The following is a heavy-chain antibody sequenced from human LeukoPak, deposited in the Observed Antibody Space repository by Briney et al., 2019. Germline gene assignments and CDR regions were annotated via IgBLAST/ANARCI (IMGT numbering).Heavy chain of an antibody. D-gene: IGHD3-22*01. Sequence: PSGTLSLTCAVSGGSISSSNWWSWVRQPPGKGLEWIGEIYHSGSTYYNPSLKSRVTISVDTSKNQFSLRLSSVTAADTAVYYCARANYYDSSGYSRGSFDIWGQGTMVTVSS. CDR2: IYHSGST. J-gene: IGHJ3*02. V-gene: IGHV4-4*02. CDR1: GGSISSSNW. CDR3: ARANYYDSSGYSRGSFDI.